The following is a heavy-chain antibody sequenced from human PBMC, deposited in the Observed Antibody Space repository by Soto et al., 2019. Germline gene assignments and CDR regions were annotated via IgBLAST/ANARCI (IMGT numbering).Heavy chain of an antibody. J-gene: IGHJ4*02. V-gene: IGHV4-30-4*01. D-gene: IGHD4-17*01. CDR3: ERGTLVTVTIDY. CDR2: IYYSGST. CDR1: GGSISSGDYY. Sequence: SETLSLTCTVSGGSISSGDYYWSWIRQPPGKGLECIGYIYYSGSTYYNPSLKSRVTISVDTSKNQFSLKLSSVTAADTAVYYCERGTLVTVTIDYWGQGTLVTVSS.